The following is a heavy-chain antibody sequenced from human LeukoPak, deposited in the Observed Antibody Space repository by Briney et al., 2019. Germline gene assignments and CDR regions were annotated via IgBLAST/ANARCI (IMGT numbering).Heavy chain of an antibody. CDR2: ISGSGALT. CDR1: GFTFTNFA. J-gene: IGHJ4*02. CDR3: AKGGQYDFWRGPDY. D-gene: IGHD3-3*01. Sequence: PGGSLRLSCSASGFTFTNFAMGWVRQAPGTGLEWVSGISGSGALTYYADSLKGRFTISRENSKNTLYLQMNSLRADDPAVYYCAKGGQYDFWRGPDYWGQGTLVTVSS. V-gene: IGHV3-23*01.